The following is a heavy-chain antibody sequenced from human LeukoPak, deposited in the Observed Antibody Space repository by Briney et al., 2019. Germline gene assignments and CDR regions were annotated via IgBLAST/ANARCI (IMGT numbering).Heavy chain of an antibody. CDR2: MYYTGTT. D-gene: IGHD4/OR15-4a*01. Sequence: SETLSPTCTVSGGSINSYYWSWLRQPPGKGLEWIGYMYYTGTTTYNPSLKSRVTISVDTSKNQFSLKLSSVTAADTAVYYCARSNGPADYGNWGQGTLVTVSS. V-gene: IGHV4-59*01. CDR1: GGSINSYY. CDR3: ARSNGPADYGN. J-gene: IGHJ4*02.